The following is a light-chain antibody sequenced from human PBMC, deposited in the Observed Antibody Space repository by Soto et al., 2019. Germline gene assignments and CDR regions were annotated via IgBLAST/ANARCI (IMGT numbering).Light chain of an antibody. CDR3: QTWDSSTGVV. Sequence: SYELTQPPSESVSPGQAATITCSGDKLGNKYVCWYQQKPGQSPVLVIYEDDQRPSGIPARFSGSISGNTATLTISGTQAMDEADYYCQTWDSSTGVVFGGGTKLTVL. J-gene: IGLJ2*01. V-gene: IGLV3-1*01. CDR1: KLGNKY. CDR2: EDD.